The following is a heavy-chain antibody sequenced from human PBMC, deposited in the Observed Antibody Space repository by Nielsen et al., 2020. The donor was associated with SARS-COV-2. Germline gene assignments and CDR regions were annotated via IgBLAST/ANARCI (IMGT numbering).Heavy chain of an antibody. CDR1: GGSFSGYY. V-gene: IGHV4-34*01. CDR3: ARGYYGSGSYYRPYDY. Sequence: SETLSLTCAVYGGSFSGYYWSWIRQPPGKGLEWIGEINHSGSTNYNPSLKSRVTISVDTSKNQFSLKLSSVTAADTAVYYCARGYYGSGSYYRPYDYWGQGTLVTVSS. CDR2: INHSGST. D-gene: IGHD3-10*01. J-gene: IGHJ4*02.